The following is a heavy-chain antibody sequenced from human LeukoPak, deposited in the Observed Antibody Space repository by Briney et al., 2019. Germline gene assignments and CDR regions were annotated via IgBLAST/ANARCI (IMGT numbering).Heavy chain of an antibody. V-gene: IGHV1-18*01. J-gene: IGHJ4*02. CDR2: ISTYNGNS. Sequence: ASVKVSCKASGYTFTSYSINWVRQPPGQGLEWMGCISTYNGNSNYAQKLQGRVTMTTDTSPSAAYMELRSLRSDDTAMYYCAKDRWRDGSSSFDNWGQGTLVTVSS. CDR3: AKDRWRDGSSSFDN. CDR1: GYTFTSYS. D-gene: IGHD6-6*01.